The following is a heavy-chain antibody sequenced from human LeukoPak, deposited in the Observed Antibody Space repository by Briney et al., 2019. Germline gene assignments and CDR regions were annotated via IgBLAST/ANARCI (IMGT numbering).Heavy chain of an antibody. D-gene: IGHD6-19*01. CDR2: IYYSGST. Sequence: SETLSLTCTVSGGSISSYYWSWIRQPPGKGLEWIGYIYYSGSTTYNPSLKSRVTISVDTSKNQFSLKLNSVLAADTAVYYCARVKQWLVFRNYYYGMDVWGQGTTVTVSS. CDR3: ARVKQWLVFRNYYYGMDV. CDR1: GGSISSYY. J-gene: IGHJ6*02. V-gene: IGHV4-59*01.